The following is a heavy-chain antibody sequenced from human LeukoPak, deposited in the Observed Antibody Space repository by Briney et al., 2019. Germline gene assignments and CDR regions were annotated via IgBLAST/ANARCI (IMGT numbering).Heavy chain of an antibody. CDR1: GFTFSDYY. V-gene: IGHV3-11*04. CDR3: ARDHGSGWYFYYYYYYMDV. J-gene: IGHJ6*03. Sequence: GGSLRLSCAASGFTFSDYYMSWIRQAPGKGLEWVSYISSIGSTIYYADSVKGRFTISRDNAKNSLYLQMNSLRAEDTAVYYCARDHGSGWYFYYYYYYMDVWGKGTTVTISS. D-gene: IGHD6-19*01. CDR2: ISSIGSTI.